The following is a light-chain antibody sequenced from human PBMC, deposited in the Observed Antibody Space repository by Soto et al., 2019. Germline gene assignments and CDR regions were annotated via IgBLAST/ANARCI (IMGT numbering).Light chain of an antibody. CDR3: QKDNSAPWT. CDR1: QGISNY. Sequence: DIQMTQTPSALSASVGDRVTISCRASQGISNYLAWYQQKPGTVPKLLIYAASTLQSGVPSRFSGSGSGTDFTLTISSLQTEDVATYYCQKDNSAPWTFGQGTKVEIK. J-gene: IGKJ1*01. CDR2: AAS. V-gene: IGKV1-27*01.